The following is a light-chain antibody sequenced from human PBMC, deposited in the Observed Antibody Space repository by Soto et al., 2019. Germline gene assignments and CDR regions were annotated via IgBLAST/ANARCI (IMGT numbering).Light chain of an antibody. J-gene: IGKJ1*01. V-gene: IGKV4-1*01. CDR3: QQYYSTPWT. Sequence: DIVMTQSPDSLAVSLGERATINCQSSQSILYSSNNKNYLAWYQQKPGQPPKPLIYWASTRESGVPDRFSGSGSGTDFTLTISSLQAEDGGVYYCQQYYSTPWTFGQGTKVEIK. CDR2: WAS. CDR1: QSILYSSNNKNY.